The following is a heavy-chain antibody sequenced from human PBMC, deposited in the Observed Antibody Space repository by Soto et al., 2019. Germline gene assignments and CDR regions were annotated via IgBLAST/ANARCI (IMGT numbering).Heavy chain of an antibody. CDR1: GFTFSSYS. CDR2: ISSSSSTI. Sequence: GGSLRLSCAASGFTFSSYSMNWVRQAPGKGLEWVSYISSSSSTIYYADSVKGRFTISRDNAKNLLYLQMNSLRDEDTAVYYCAREQGLYYYDSSGSTPDYWGQGTLVTVSS. V-gene: IGHV3-48*02. J-gene: IGHJ4*02. D-gene: IGHD3-22*01. CDR3: AREQGLYYYDSSGSTPDY.